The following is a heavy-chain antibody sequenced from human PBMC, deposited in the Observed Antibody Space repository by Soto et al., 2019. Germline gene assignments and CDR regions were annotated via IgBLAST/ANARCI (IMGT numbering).Heavy chain of an antibody. D-gene: IGHD3-22*01. J-gene: IGHJ5*02. CDR3: ARKDKSGYLNWFDP. CDR1: GYRFTSYW. V-gene: IGHV5-51*01. CDR2: IFPSVSDT. Sequence: GESLKISCRTSGYRFTSYWIAWVRQMPGKGLEWMGIIFPSVSDTRYSPSFHGKVTISADRSTSTVFLQWASLKASDTAVYFCARKDKSGYLNWFDPWGQGTLINVSS.